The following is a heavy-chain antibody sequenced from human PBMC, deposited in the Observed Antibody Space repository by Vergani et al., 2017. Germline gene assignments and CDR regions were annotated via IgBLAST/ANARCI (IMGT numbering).Heavy chain of an antibody. V-gene: IGHV4-39*01. CDR1: GASISSANYF. D-gene: IGHD2-21*01. Sequence: VQLLESGPRLVKPSETLSLTCTVSGASISSANYFWGWIRQPPGKGLEWIGNIYYSGSTYYNPSLRSRVTISVDTSKNQFSLKLSSVTAADTAVYYCARRSASRPPDYWGQGTLVTVSS. CDR2: IYYSGST. J-gene: IGHJ4*02. CDR3: ARRSASRPPDY.